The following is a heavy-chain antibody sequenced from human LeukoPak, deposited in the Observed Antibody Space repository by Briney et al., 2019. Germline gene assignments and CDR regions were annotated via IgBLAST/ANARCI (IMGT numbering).Heavy chain of an antibody. CDR2: IYYSGST. CDR1: GGSISSGGYY. CDR3: ASRSSVWSGYQDTLYYFDS. V-gene: IGHV4-31*03. D-gene: IGHD3-3*01. J-gene: IGHJ4*02. Sequence: PSQTLSLTCTVSGGSISSGGYYWSWIRQHPGKGLEWIGCIYYSGSTYYNPSLKSRVTISVDTSKNQFSLKLSSWTAADTAVYYCASRSSVWSGYQDTLYYFDSWGQGTLVTVSS.